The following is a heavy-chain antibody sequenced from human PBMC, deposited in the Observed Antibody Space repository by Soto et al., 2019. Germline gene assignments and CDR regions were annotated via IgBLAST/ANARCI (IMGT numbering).Heavy chain of an antibody. J-gene: IGHJ4*02. Sequence: QVHLMESGGGLVKPGGSLRLSCAASGFAFSAYYMSWIRQAPGKGLEWLSYISESGTTIYYADSVKGRFTISRDNAKNSQYLQMNSLRVEDTAVYYCTRSDYDTSGYTDYWGQGTLVTVSS. CDR3: TRSDYDTSGYTDY. CDR1: GFAFSAYY. CDR2: ISESGTTI. V-gene: IGHV3-11*01. D-gene: IGHD3-22*01.